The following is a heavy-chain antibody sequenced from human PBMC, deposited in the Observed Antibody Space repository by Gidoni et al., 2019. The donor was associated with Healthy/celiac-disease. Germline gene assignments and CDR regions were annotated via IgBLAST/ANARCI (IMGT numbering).Heavy chain of an antibody. Sequence: QLQLQESGPGLVKPSETLSLTCTVSGGSISSSSYYWGWIRQPPGKGLEWIGSIYYSGSTYYNPSLKSRVTISVDTSKNQFSLKLSSVTAADTAVYYCARRIQLWLNGGGEPWYYFDYWGQGTLVTVSS. CDR2: IYYSGST. V-gene: IGHV4-39*01. D-gene: IGHD5-18*01. CDR1: GGSISSSSYY. CDR3: ARRIQLWLNGGGEPWYYFDY. J-gene: IGHJ4*02.